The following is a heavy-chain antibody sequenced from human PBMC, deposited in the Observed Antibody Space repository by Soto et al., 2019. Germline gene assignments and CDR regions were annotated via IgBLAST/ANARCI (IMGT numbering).Heavy chain of an antibody. CDR1: GGSISSYY. CDR3: ARATFLIAAAGPRGGAYFDY. J-gene: IGHJ4*02. CDR2: IYYSGST. Sequence: PSETLSLTCTVSGGSISSYYWSWIRQPPGKGLEWIGYIYYSGSTNYNPSLKSRVTISVDTSKNQFSLKLSSVTAADTAVYYCARATFLIAAAGPRGGAYFDYWGQGTLVTVSS. D-gene: IGHD6-13*01. V-gene: IGHV4-59*01.